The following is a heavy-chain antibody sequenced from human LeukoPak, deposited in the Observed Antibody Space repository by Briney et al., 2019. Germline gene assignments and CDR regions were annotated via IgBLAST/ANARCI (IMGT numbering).Heavy chain of an antibody. CDR3: ARAAAAAGYYYYYYMDV. J-gene: IGHJ6*03. CDR2: IYYSGST. CDR1: GGSISSSSYY. V-gene: IGHV4-39*07. Sequence: SETLSLTCTVSGGSISSSSYYWGWIRQPPGKGLEWIGSIYYSGSTYYNPSLKSRVTISVDTSKNQFSLKLSSVTAADTAVYYYARAAAAAGYYYYYYMDVWGKGTAVTVSS. D-gene: IGHD6-13*01.